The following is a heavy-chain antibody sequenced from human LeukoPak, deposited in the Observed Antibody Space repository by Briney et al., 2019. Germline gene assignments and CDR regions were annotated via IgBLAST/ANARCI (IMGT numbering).Heavy chain of an antibody. CDR2: INHSGST. D-gene: IGHD3-9*01. CDR1: GGSFSGYY. CDR3: ARFHILTGYCWFDP. Sequence: IPSETLSLTCAVYGGSFSGYYWSWIRQPPGKGLEWIGEINHSGSTNYNPSLKSRVTISVDTSKNQFSLKLSSVTAADTAVYYCARFHILTGYCWFDPWGQGTLVTVSS. J-gene: IGHJ5*02. V-gene: IGHV4-34*01.